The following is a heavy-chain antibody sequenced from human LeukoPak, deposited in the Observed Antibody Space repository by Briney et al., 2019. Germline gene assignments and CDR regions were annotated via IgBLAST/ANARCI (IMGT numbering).Heavy chain of an antibody. Sequence: GGSLRLSCAASGFTFSSYSMNWVRQAPGKGLEWVSYIGSSSSTIYYGDSVKGRFTISRDNSKNTLYLQMNSLRAEDTAVYYCAKSGYNRFDYWGQGTLVTVSS. D-gene: IGHD5-24*01. CDR2: IGSSSSTI. CDR3: AKSGYNRFDY. J-gene: IGHJ4*02. CDR1: GFTFSSYS. V-gene: IGHV3-48*01.